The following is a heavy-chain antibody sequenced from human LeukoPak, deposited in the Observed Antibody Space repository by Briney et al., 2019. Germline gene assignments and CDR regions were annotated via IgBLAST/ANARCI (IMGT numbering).Heavy chain of an antibody. CDR3: AKSITNLDAFDI. V-gene: IGHV3-23*01. Sequence: GGSLRLSCAASGLSFSTYAMSWVRQAPGKGLEGVSSISGSGGTTYYADSVKGRFTISRDNSKNTLYLQMNSLRAEDTAVYYCAKSITNLDAFDIWGQGTMVTVSS. D-gene: IGHD1-20*01. CDR2: ISGSGGTT. CDR1: GLSFSTYA. J-gene: IGHJ3*02.